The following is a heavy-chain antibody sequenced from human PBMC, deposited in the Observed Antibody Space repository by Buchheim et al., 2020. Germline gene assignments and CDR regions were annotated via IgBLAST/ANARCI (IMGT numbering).Heavy chain of an antibody. CDR2: IYTSGST. CDR1: GGSISSGSYY. D-gene: IGHD3-10*01. V-gene: IGHV4-61*02. J-gene: IGHJ6*02. Sequence: QVQLQESGPGLVKPSQTLSLTCTVSGGSISSGSYYWSWIRQPAGKGLEWIGRIYTSGSTNYNPSLKSRVTISVETSKNQFSLKLSSVTAADTAVYYCARGRQAGFGELYRYGMDVWGQGTT. CDR3: ARGRQAGFGELYRYGMDV.